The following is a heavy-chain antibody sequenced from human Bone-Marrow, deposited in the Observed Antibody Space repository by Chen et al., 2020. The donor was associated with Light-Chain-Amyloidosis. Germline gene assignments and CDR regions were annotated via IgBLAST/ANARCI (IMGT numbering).Heavy chain of an antibody. D-gene: IGHD5-12*01. CDR2: IYPVDSDA. CDR1: GYTFPNYC. CDR3: ASRRDGSNFDX. Sequence: EVQREQSGPEVKRPGESLKISGKGSGYTFPNYCVGWVRQVPGNGLDWMAVIYPVDSDARYSPSFEGPVTISADKSITTAYLQWRSLKAPDTAMYYCASRRDGSNFDXCGQGILVTVSS. J-gene: IGHJ4*02. V-gene: IGHV5-51*01.